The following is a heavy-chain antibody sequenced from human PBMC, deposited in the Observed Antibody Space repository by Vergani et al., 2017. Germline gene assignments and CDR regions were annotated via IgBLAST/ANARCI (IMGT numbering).Heavy chain of an antibody. V-gene: IGHV4-4*07. Sequence: QVQLQESGPGLVKPSETLALTCTVSGGSISSYYWSWIRQPAGKGLEWIGRVYTSGSTHYNPSLKSRVTMSVDTSKNQFSLKLSSVTAADTAVYYCARDIGSGSYYSPNWFDPWGQGTLVTVSS. D-gene: IGHD3-10*01. CDR1: GGSISSYY. CDR3: ARDIGSGSYYSPNWFDP. CDR2: VYTSGST. J-gene: IGHJ5*02.